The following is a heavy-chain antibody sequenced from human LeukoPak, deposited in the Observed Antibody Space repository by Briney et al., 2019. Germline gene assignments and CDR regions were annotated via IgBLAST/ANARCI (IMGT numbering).Heavy chain of an antibody. CDR1: GFTVSSNY. V-gene: IGHV3-53*04. J-gene: IGHJ4*02. CDR2: IYSGGST. Sequence: GGSLRLSCAASGFTVSSNYMSWVRQAPGKGLEWVSVIYSGGSTYYADSVKGRFTISRHNSKNTLYLQMNSLGAEDTAVYYCARLGTMATIPHRTYYYFDYWGQGTLVTVSS. D-gene: IGHD5-24*01. CDR3: ARLGTMATIPHRTYYYFDY.